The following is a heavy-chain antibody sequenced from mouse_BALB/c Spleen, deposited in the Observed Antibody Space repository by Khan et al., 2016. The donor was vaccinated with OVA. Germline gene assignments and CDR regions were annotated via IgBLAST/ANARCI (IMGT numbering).Heavy chain of an antibody. V-gene: IGHV14-1*02. J-gene: IGHJ3*01. D-gene: IGHD2-3*01. CDR3: ARAGYSPWFAY. CDR2: IDPENGNT. CDR1: GFNIKDYY. Sequence: IQLVQSGAELVRPGALVKLSCKASGFNIKDYYIHWVKQRPEQGLEWIGWIDPENGNTIYDPKFQGKANITADKSSNTAYLHFSSLTSEDTAVYYCARAGYSPWFAYWGQGTLVTVSA.